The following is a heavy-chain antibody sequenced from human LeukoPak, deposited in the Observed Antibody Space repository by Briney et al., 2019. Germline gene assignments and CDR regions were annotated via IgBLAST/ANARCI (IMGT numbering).Heavy chain of an antibody. V-gene: IGHV3-23*01. CDR1: GFTFSSYA. D-gene: IGHD3-10*01. CDR2: ISGSGGST. J-gene: IGHJ4*02. CDR3: ASRPPSETYYGVFDY. Sequence: GGSLRLSCAASGFTFSSYAMSWVRQAPGKGLEWVSAISGSGGSTYYADSVKGRFTISRDNSESTLYLQMNNLRAEDTAVYYCASRPPSETYYGVFDYWGQGTLVTVSS.